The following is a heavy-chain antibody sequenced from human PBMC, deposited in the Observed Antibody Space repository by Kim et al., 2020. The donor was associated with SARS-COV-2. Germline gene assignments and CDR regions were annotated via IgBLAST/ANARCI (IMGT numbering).Heavy chain of an antibody. Sequence: GGSLRLSCAASGFTFSSYAMHWVRQAPGKGLEWVAVISYDGSNKYYADSVKGRFTISRDNSKNTLYLQMNSLRAEDTAVYYCARFRRVWELLGEVDYWGQGTLVTVSS. D-gene: IGHD1-26*01. V-gene: IGHV3-30-3*01. CDR2: ISYDGSNK. J-gene: IGHJ4*02. CDR3: ARFRRVWELLGEVDY. CDR1: GFTFSSYA.